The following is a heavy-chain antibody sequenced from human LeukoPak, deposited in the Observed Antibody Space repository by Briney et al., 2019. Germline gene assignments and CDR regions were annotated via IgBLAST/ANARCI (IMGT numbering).Heavy chain of an antibody. D-gene: IGHD6-13*01. Sequence: ASVKVSCKTSGYTFTRFGLTWVRQVPGQGLEWMGWIYTDAGNPVYAQDFTGRFVFYLDTSVNTAYLQISSLKADDTAIYFCARRGYGDSWYYDHWGQGTLVTVSS. CDR3: ARRGYGDSWYYDH. CDR2: IYTDAGNP. J-gene: IGHJ4*02. V-gene: IGHV7-4-1*02. CDR1: GYTFTRFG.